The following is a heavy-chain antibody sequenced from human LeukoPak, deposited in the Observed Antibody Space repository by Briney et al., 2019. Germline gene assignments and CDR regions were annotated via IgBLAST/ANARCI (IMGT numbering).Heavy chain of an antibody. Sequence: PGGSLRLSCAASGFTLSNYWMSWVRQAPGKGLEWVANIKQDGSEKNYVDSVKGRFTISRDNAKNSLYLQMNSLRVEDTAVYYCARDDGFWYSGSYYSDYWGQGTQVTVSS. D-gene: IGHD1-26*01. J-gene: IGHJ4*02. CDR1: GFTLSNYW. CDR2: IKQDGSEK. V-gene: IGHV3-7*01. CDR3: ARDDGFWYSGSYYSDY.